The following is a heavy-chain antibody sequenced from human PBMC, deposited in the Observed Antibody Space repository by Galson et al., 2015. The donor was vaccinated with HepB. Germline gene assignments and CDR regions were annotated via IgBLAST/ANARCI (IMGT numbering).Heavy chain of an antibody. Sequence: QVQLQESGPGLVKPSETLSLTCTVSNGSISSYYWNWIRQVPGKGLEWIGYIYYTGSYKYNPSLKNRLTISVDTSKNQFSLRLRSVTAADTAMYYCARIRSYNWNEDAFDYWGRGTLVTVSS. CDR2: IYYTGSY. CDR3: ARIRSYNWNEDAFDY. J-gene: IGHJ4*02. D-gene: IGHD1-20*01. CDR1: NGSISSYY. V-gene: IGHV4-59*01.